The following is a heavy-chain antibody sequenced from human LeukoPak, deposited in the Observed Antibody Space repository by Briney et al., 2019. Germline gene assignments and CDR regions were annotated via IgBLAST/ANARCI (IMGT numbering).Heavy chain of an antibody. J-gene: IGHJ4*02. CDR1: GFTFSSYW. Sequence: GGSLRLSCAASGFTFSSYWMSWDRQAPGKGLAWVANIKQDGSEKYYVDSVTGRFTISKNNAKNSLYMQMTSLRAEDTAVYYCARRGMAGPLFHFDYWGQGTLVTVSS. CDR2: IKQDGSEK. CDR3: ARRGMAGPLFHFDY. D-gene: IGHD5-24*01. V-gene: IGHV3-7*03.